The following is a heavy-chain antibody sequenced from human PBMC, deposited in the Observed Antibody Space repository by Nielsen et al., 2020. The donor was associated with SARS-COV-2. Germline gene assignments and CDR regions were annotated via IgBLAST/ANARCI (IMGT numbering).Heavy chain of an antibody. V-gene: IGHV3-74*01. Sequence: GESLKISCEGSGFIFSNYGMTWVRQAPGKGLAWVSRISSDGTKTTYADSVKGRFTVSRDSAKNTLYLQMNSLRAEDTAVYYCVRVRDDGYYYDTGPFDNWGQGTLVTVSS. CDR3: VRVRDDGYYYDTGPFDN. CDR2: ISSDGTKT. CDR1: GFIFSNYG. J-gene: IGHJ4*02. D-gene: IGHD3-22*01.